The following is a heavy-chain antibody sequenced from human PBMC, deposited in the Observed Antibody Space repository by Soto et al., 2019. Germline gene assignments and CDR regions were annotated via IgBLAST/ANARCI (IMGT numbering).Heavy chain of an antibody. J-gene: IGHJ4*02. CDR3: ATHREGATYYFDY. Sequence: QMQLVQSGPEVKKPGTSVKVSCKASTFTFTSSAVQWVRQARGQRLERIGWIVVGSGNTKYAQNFQERVTITRDMSSGTVYLELSSLRSEDTAVYYCATHREGATYYFDYWGQGTLLTVSS. D-gene: IGHD1-26*01. V-gene: IGHV1-58*01. CDR2: IVVGSGNT. CDR1: TFTFTSSA.